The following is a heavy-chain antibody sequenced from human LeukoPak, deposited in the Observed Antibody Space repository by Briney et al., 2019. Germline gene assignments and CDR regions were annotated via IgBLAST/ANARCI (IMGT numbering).Heavy chain of an antibody. CDR3: ARGFRSDSSGRKFDC. CDR1: GYTFTSYD. J-gene: IGHJ4*02. CDR2: MNPNSGNT. Sequence: ASVKVSCKASGYTFTSYDINWVRQATGQGLEWMGWMNPNSGNTGYAQKFQDRVTMTRNTSIGTAYMELSSLGSEDTAMFYCARGFRSDSSGRKFDCWGLGTLVTVSS. D-gene: IGHD3-22*01. V-gene: IGHV1-8*01.